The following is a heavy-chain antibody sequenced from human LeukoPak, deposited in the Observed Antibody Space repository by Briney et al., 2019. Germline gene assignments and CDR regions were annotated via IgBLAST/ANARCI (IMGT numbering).Heavy chain of an antibody. CDR3: AKDLSTVVTGTHFDY. CDR1: GFTFNSYA. D-gene: IGHD4-23*01. Sequence: GGSLRLSCAASGFTFNSYAMSWVRQAPGKGLEWVSAISGSGGNTQYADSVKGRFTISRDNSKNTLYLQMNSLRAEDTAVYYCAKDLSTVVTGTHFDYWGQGTLVTVSS. J-gene: IGHJ4*02. V-gene: IGHV3-23*01. CDR2: ISGSGGNT.